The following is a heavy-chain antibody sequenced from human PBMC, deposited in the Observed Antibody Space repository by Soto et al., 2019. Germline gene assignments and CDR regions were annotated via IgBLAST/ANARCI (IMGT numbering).Heavy chain of an antibody. CDR2: MYSGGTT. CDR3: AREMTAARGGS. D-gene: IGHD2-21*02. J-gene: IGHJ5*02. CDR1: GFTVRSSY. Sequence: EVQVVESGGGLVQPGGSLRLSCAASGFTVRSSYMSWVRQAPGKGLEWVSSMYSGGTTYYADSVRGRISISRDNSKNTLFLQMNSVRAEDTAVYYCAREMTAARGGSWGQGALVIVSS. V-gene: IGHV3-66*01.